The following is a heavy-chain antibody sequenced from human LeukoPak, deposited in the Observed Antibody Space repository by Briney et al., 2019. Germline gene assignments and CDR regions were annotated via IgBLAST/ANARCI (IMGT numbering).Heavy chain of an antibody. CDR2: IYYSGST. J-gene: IGHJ4*02. Sequence: SETLSLTCTVSGGSIRSGSYYCGWIRQPPGKGLEWIRSIYYSGSTYYNPSLKSRVTISVDTSKNQSSLKRSSWTAAATAVYYRARESCTIFGVAAIYDYWGQGTLVSVSS. D-gene: IGHD3-3*01. CDR3: ARESCTIFGVAAIYDY. CDR1: GGSIRSGSYY. V-gene: IGHV4-39*07.